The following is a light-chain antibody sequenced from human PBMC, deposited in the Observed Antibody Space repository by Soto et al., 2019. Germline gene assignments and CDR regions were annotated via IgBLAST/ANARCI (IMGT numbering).Light chain of an antibody. Sequence: DIQLTQSPSFLSASVGDRVTITCRASQGIASSLAWYQQKPGKPPKLLIYAESTLQSGVPSRFSGSGSGTRGTLTISSLEPEDFATYYCQQIKSYPRTFGGGTKVEIK. CDR3: QQIKSYPRT. CDR1: QGIASS. CDR2: AES. V-gene: IGKV1-9*01. J-gene: IGKJ4*01.